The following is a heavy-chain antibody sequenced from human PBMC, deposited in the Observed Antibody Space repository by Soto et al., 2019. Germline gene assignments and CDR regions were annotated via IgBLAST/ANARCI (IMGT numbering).Heavy chain of an antibody. V-gene: IGHV3-23*01. Sequence: PRESLRLSCAASGFTFSSYAMSWVRQAPGKGLEWVSAISGSGGSTYYADSVKGRFTISRDNSKNTLYLQMNSLRAEDTAVYYCAKDRSYYDSSGYYPNDAFDIWGQGTMVTVS. CDR3: AKDRSYYDSSGYYPNDAFDI. CDR1: GFTFSSYA. J-gene: IGHJ3*02. CDR2: ISGSGGST. D-gene: IGHD3-22*01.